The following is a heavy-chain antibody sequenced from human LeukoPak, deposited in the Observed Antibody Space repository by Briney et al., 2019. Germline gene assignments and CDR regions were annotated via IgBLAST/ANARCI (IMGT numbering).Heavy chain of an antibody. J-gene: IGHJ4*02. V-gene: IGHV1-2*02. CDR3: ARDLSYSSSWYLGHLDY. CDR2: INPKSGGT. CDR1: GYTFTGYY. Sequence: ASVKVSCKASGYTFTGYYMHWVRQAPGQGLEWMGWINPKSGGTNYAQKFQGRVTMTRDTSISTAYMELSRLRSDDTAVYYCARDLSYSSSWYLGHLDYWGQGTLVTVSS. D-gene: IGHD6-13*01.